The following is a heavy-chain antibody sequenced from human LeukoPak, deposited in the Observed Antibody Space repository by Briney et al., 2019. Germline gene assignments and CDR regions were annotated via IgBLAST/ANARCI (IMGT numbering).Heavy chain of an antibody. J-gene: IGHJ4*02. D-gene: IGHD3-3*01. Sequence: GGSLRLSCAASGLTFSSYAMHWVRKAPGKGLEWVAVISYDGSNKYYADSVKGRFTISRDNSKNTLYLQMNSLRAEDTAVYYCARDGSFGDFWSGYFNYWGQGTLVTVSS. CDR3: ARDGSFGDFWSGYFNY. CDR2: ISYDGSNK. CDR1: GLTFSSYA. V-gene: IGHV3-30-3*01.